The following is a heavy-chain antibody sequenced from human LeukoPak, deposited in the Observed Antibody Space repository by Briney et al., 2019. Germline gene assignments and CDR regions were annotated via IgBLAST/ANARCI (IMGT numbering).Heavy chain of an antibody. CDR3: ARRRSYDILTDTKTAFDI. Sequence: PSQTLSLTCTVSGDSISSGSSYWSWIRQPPGKGLEWIGYIYYSGSTNYNPSLKSRVTISVDTSKNQFSLKLSSVTAADTAVYYCARRRSYDILTDTKTAFDIWGQGTMVTVSS. V-gene: IGHV4-61*01. CDR2: IYYSGST. J-gene: IGHJ3*02. CDR1: GDSISSGSSY. D-gene: IGHD3-9*01.